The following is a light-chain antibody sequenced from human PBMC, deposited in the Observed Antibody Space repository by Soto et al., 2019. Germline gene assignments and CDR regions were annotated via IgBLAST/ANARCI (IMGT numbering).Light chain of an antibody. Sequence: EIVITQSPATLSVSPGERATLSCRASQSVSSNLAWYQQKPGQAPRLLIYGASTRATGIPARFSGSGSGTEFTLTISSLEPEDFAVYYCQQRSSWPFTFGGGTKVEIK. V-gene: IGKV3-15*01. CDR2: GAS. CDR1: QSVSSN. J-gene: IGKJ4*01. CDR3: QQRSSWPFT.